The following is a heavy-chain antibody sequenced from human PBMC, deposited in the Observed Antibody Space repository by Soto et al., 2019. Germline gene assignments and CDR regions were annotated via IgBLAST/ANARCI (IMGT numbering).Heavy chain of an antibody. J-gene: IGHJ3*02. CDR2: IYTSGST. V-gene: IGHV4-4*07. CDR1: GGSISSYY. Sequence: LSLTCTVSGGSISSYYWSWIRQPAGKGLEWIGRIYTSGSTNYNPSLKSRVTMSVDTSKNQFSLKLSSVTAADTAVYYCARDTMSSGWYYDAFDIWGQGTMVTVSS. CDR3: ARDTMSSGWYYDAFDI. D-gene: IGHD6-19*01.